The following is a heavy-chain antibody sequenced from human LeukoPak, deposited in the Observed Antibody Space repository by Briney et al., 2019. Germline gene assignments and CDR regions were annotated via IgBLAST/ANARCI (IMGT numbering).Heavy chain of an antibody. CDR1: GFSFSTYA. Sequence: PGRSLRLSCAASGFSFSTYAMHWVRQAPGKGLEWVAVISYDGSNKYYADSVKGRFTISRDNSKNTLYLQMNSLRAEDTAVYYCATIVSDFWSGPPDFDYWGQGTLVTVSS. CDR2: ISYDGSNK. CDR3: ATIVSDFWSGPPDFDY. V-gene: IGHV3-30*03. J-gene: IGHJ4*02. D-gene: IGHD3-3*01.